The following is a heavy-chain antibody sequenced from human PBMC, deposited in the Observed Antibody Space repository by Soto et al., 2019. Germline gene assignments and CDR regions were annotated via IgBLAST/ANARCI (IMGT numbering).Heavy chain of an antibody. D-gene: IGHD3-22*01. J-gene: IGHJ4*02. V-gene: IGHV4-39*01. Sequence: QLQLQESGPGLVKPSETLSLTCRVSDGSMNRDSSYWGWIRQPPGKGLEGIGAINHSGSTYHNLSLKGRVTMSVDASRNQFSLKVTSMTAADTAVYYCARLGGYVSVGYYYLWDSWGQGTLVTVSS. CDR1: DGSMNRDSSY. CDR2: INHSGST. CDR3: ARLGGYVSVGYYYLWDS.